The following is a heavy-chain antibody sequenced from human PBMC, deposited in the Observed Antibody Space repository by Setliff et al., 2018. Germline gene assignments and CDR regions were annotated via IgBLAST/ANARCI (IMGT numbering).Heavy chain of an antibody. D-gene: IGHD3-3*01. V-gene: IGHV4-30-4*08. CDR1: GGSISSGDYY. J-gene: IGHJ4*02. CDR2: IYYSGSP. CDR3: ARPKYYNFWSAYYFDY. Sequence: SETLSLTCTVSGGSISSGDYYWSWIRQPPGKGLEWIGYIYYSGSPNYNPSLKSRVTISVDTSKNQFSLKLSSVTAADTAVYYCARPKYYNFWSAYYFDYWGQGTLVTVSS.